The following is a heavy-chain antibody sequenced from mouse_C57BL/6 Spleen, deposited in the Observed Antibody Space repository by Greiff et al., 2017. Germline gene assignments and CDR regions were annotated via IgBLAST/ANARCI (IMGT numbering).Heavy chain of an antibody. Sequence: QVQLQQSGPELVKPGASVKISCKASGYAFSSSWMNWVKQRPGKGLEWIGRIYPGDGDTNYNGKFKGKATLTADKSSSTAYMQLSSLTSEDSAVYFCARYHYYGSSYNFDVWGTGTTVTVSS. CDR1: GYAFSSSW. CDR2: IYPGDGDT. J-gene: IGHJ1*03. V-gene: IGHV1-82*01. D-gene: IGHD1-1*01. CDR3: ARYHYYGSSYNFDV.